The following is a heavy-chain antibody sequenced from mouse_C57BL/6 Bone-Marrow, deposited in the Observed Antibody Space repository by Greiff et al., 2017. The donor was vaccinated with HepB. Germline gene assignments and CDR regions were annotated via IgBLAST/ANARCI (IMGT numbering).Heavy chain of an antibody. CDR2: IYPGDGDT. V-gene: IGHV1-82*01. D-gene: IGHD2-1*01. J-gene: IGHJ4*01. Sequence: VKLMESGPELVKPGASVKISCKASGYAFSSSWMNWVKQRPGKGLEWIGRIYPGDGDTNYNGKFKGKATLTADKSSSTAYMQLSSLTSEDSAVYFCARFIYYGNYVYYYAMDYWGQGTSVTVSS. CDR1: GYAFSSSW. CDR3: ARFIYYGNYVYYYAMDY.